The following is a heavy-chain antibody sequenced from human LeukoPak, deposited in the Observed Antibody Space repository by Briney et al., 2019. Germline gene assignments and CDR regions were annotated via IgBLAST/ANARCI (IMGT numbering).Heavy chain of an antibody. D-gene: IGHD1-14*01. V-gene: IGHV3-30*02. CDR2: IRYDGSNK. CDR1: GFTFSSYG. CDR3: AKDTTPPKAGFDP. J-gene: IGHJ5*02. Sequence: GGSLRLSCAASGFTFSSYGMHWVRQAPGKGLEWVAFIRYDGSNKYYADSVKGRFTISRDNSKNTLYLQMNSLRAEDTAVYYCAKDTTPPKAGFDPWGQGTLVSVST.